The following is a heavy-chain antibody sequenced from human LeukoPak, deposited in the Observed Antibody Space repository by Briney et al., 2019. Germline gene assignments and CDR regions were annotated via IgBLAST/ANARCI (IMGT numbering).Heavy chain of an antibody. CDR2: ISGDGGST. CDR1: GFTFDDYA. Sequence: GGSLRLSCAASGFTFDDYAMHWVRQAPGKGLEWVSFISGDGGSTYYADSVKGRFTISRDNSKNSLYLQMNSLRTEDTALYYCAKVGFDYYYYYYYMDVWGKGTTVTVSS. V-gene: IGHV3-43*02. J-gene: IGHJ6*03. D-gene: IGHD3-9*01. CDR3: AKVGFDYYYYYYYMDV.